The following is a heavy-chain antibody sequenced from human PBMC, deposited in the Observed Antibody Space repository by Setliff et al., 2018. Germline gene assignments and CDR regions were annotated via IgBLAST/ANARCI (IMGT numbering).Heavy chain of an antibody. D-gene: IGHD1-20*01. J-gene: IGHJ4*02. CDR1: GGTFSYYY. V-gene: IGHV4-34*01. CDR2: INHSGST. Sequence: SETLSLTCAASGGTFSYYYWTWIRRPPGRGLEWIGEINHSGSTSYNPSLESRVTISIDTSKNQFSLNLRYVTAADTGLYYCARGRNIKLRLLDSWGQGKLVTVSS. CDR3: ARGRNIKLRLLDS.